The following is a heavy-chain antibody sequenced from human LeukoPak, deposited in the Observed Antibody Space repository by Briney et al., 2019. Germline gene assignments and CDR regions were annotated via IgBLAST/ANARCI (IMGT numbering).Heavy chain of an antibody. CDR3: AKERNLHLANFDY. CDR1: GFTFDDYG. CDR2: INWNGDST. J-gene: IGHJ4*02. Sequence: GGSLRLSCAASGFTFDDYGMSWVRQAPGKGLDWVSVINWNGDSTGYADSVKGRFTISRDNAKNSLYLQMNSLRAEDTALYYCAKERNLHLANFDYWGQGTLVTVSS. V-gene: IGHV3-20*04.